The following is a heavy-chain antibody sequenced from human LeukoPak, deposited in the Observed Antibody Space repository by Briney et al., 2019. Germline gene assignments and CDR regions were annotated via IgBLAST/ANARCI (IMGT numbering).Heavy chain of an antibody. CDR2: IKQDGSEK. Sequence: GGSLRLSCAASGFTFSSYWMSWVRQAPGKGLEWVANIKQDGSEKYYVDPVKGRFTISRDNAKNSLYLQMNSLRAEDTAVYYCARDYGDYVFDPWGQGTLVTVSS. J-gene: IGHJ5*02. V-gene: IGHV3-7*03. D-gene: IGHD4-17*01. CDR3: ARDYGDYVFDP. CDR1: GFTFSSYW.